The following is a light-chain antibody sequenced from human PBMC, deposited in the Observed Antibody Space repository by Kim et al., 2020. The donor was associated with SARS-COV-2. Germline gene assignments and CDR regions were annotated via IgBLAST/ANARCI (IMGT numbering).Light chain of an antibody. J-gene: IGKJ1*01. CDR2: AAS. CDR1: QGISSS. Sequence: IQITQSPSSLSASTGDRVTITCRASQGISSSLAWYQQKPGKAPRFLIYAASTLQSGVPSRFSGSGSGTDFTLTISCLQSEDFATYYCQQYYSYPTFGQGTKVDIK. V-gene: IGKV1-8*01. CDR3: QQYYSYPT.